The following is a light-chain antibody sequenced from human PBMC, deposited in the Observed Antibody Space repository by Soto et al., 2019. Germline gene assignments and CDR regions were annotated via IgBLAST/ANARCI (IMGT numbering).Light chain of an antibody. CDR3: MQSLQFPLT. CDR2: EVS. CDR1: KILLHSNGKTC. Sequence: LTQSPLSLSVTNGQPACISCTSRKILLHSNGKTCLYWYLQRTGHPPQXMIYEVSNRLSGVPARFSGSWSGTDCTLKISRAEAEDAGVYYCMQSLQFPLTFVGGTKV. J-gene: IGKJ4*01. V-gene: IGKV2D-29*01.